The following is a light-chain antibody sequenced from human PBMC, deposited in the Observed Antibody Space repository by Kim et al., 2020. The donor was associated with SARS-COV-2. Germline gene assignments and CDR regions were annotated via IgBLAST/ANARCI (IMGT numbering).Light chain of an antibody. CDR2: YDS. CDR3: QVWDSSSDHVV. Sequence: GKTARITCGGNNMGSKSVHWYQQKPGQAPVLVIYYDSDRPSGIPERFSGSNSGNTATLTISRVEAGDEADYYCQVWDSSSDHVVFGGGTQLTVL. J-gene: IGLJ2*01. V-gene: IGLV3-21*04. CDR1: NMGSKS.